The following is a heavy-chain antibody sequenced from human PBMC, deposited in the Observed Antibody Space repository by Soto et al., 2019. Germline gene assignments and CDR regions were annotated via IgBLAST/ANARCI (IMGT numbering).Heavy chain of an antibody. Sequence: QLQLQESGPGLVKPSETLSLTCTVSGGSISSSSYYWGWIRQPPGKGLEWIGSIYYSGSTYYNPSLKSRVTISVDTSKNHFSLKRSSVTAADTAVYYCARWRDTPGYYGMDVWGQGTTVTVSS. CDR1: GGSISSSSYY. V-gene: IGHV4-39*02. CDR3: ARWRDTPGYYGMDV. D-gene: IGHD5-18*01. CDR2: IYYSGST. J-gene: IGHJ6*02.